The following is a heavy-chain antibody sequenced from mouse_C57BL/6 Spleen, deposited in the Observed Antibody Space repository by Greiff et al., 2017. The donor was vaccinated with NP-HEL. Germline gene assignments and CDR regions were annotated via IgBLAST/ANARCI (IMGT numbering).Heavy chain of an antibody. CDR1: GYAFTNYL. CDR2: INPGSGGT. D-gene: IGHD2-2*01. Sequence: QVQLNQSGAELVRPGPSVKVSCKASGYAFTNYLIEWVKQRPGQGLEWIGVINPGSGGTNYNEKFKGKATLTADKSSSTAYMQLSSLTSEDSAVYYCARILSTMVTTGFAYWGQGTLVTVSA. J-gene: IGHJ3*01. V-gene: IGHV1-54*01. CDR3: ARILSTMVTTGFAY.